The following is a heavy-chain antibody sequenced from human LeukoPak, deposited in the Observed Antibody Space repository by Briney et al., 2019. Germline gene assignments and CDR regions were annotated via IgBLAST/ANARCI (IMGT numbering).Heavy chain of an antibody. CDR2: IIPIFGTA. J-gene: IGHJ6*02. CDR1: GYTFTSYG. CDR3: ARGKYYYGSGSISNYYYYYGMDV. D-gene: IGHD3-10*01. V-gene: IGHV1-69*13. Sequence: ASVKVSCKASGYTFTSYGISWVRQAPGQGLEWMGGIIPIFGTANYAQKFQGRVTITADESTSTAYMELSSLRSEDTAVYYCARGKYYYGSGSISNYYYYYGMDVWGQGTTVTVSS.